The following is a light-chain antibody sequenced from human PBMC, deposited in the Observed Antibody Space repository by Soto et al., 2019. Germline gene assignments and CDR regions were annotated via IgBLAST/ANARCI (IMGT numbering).Light chain of an antibody. Sequence: SALSRPPCAAGFSGQVVTISCTGKSGVVGGYNYVSWYQQHPGKAPKLMIFEVSERPSGVPDRFSASKSGNTASLTVSGLQAEDEADYYCSSYAGSNNYVFGTVTKVTVL. CDR1: SGVVGGYNY. J-gene: IGLJ1*01. CDR2: EVS. V-gene: IGLV2-8*01. CDR3: SSYAGSNNYV.